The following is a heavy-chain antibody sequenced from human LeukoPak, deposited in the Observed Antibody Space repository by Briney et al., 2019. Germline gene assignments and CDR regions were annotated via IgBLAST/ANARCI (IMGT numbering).Heavy chain of an antibody. J-gene: IGHJ4*02. Sequence: ASVKVSCKASGYTFTSYGISWVRQAPGQGLEWMGWISAYNGNTNYAQKLQGRVTMTTDTSTSTAYMELRSLRSDDTAVYYCARLEIYYYDSSGYYCEDYWGQGTLVTVSS. D-gene: IGHD3-22*01. CDR2: ISAYNGNT. CDR3: ARLEIYYYDSSGYYCEDY. V-gene: IGHV1-18*01. CDR1: GYTFTSYG.